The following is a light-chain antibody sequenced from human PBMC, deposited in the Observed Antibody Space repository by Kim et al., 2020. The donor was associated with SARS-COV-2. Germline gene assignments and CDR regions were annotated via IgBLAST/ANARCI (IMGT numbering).Light chain of an antibody. V-gene: IGKV1-5*03. Sequence: DIQMTQSPSTLSASVGDRVIITCRASQTIDTWLAWYQQKPGKAPKVLIYASSSLQSGVPSRFSGSGSGTEFSLTISSLQPDDIASYYCQQYHKYPPTFGQGTKLEI. CDR2: ASS. J-gene: IGKJ2*01. CDR1: QTIDTW. CDR3: QQYHKYPPT.